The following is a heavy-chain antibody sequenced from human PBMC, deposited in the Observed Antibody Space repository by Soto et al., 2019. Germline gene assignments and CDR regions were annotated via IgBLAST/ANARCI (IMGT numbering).Heavy chain of an antibody. Sequence: TLSLTCAVSGGSISSGGYSWRWIRQPPGKGLEWIGYIYHSGSTYYNPSLKSRVTISVDRSKNQFSLKLTSVTAADTAVYCCARDKITGLFDYWGQGTLVTVSS. D-gene: IGHD2-8*02. V-gene: IGHV4-30-2*01. CDR1: GGSISSGGYS. CDR3: ARDKITGLFDY. CDR2: IYHSGST. J-gene: IGHJ4*02.